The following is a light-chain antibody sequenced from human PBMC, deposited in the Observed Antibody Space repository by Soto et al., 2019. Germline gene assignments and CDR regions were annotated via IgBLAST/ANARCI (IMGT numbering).Light chain of an antibody. V-gene: IGKV3-15*01. J-gene: IGKJ5*01. CDR3: MQSTQLPPT. CDR1: ESVSSN. Sequence: VMTPSPATLSVSPGERATLSCRASESVSSNLAWYLQKPGQSPQLLIYEVSTRVSGVPDRFSGSGSGTDFTLEISRVETDDVGIYYCMQSTQLPPTFGQGTRLEIK. CDR2: EVS.